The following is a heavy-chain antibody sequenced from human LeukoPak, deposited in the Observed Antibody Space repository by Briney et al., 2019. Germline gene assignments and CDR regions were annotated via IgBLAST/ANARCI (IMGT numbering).Heavy chain of an antibody. D-gene: IGHD3-9*01. CDR2: LIPIFGTA. CDR1: GGTFSSYA. V-gene: IGHV1-69*01. CDR3: ARADANYDILTGYTALDY. Sequence: SVKVTCKASGGTFSSYAISWVRQAPGQGLEWMGGLIPIFGTANYAQKFQGRVTITADESTSTAYMELSSLRSEDTAVYYCARADANYDILTGYTALDYWGQGTLVTVSS. J-gene: IGHJ4*02.